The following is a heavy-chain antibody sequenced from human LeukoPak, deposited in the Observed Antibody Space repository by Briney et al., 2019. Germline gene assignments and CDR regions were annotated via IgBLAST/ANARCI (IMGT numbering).Heavy chain of an antibody. D-gene: IGHD3-10*01. J-gene: IGHJ4*02. V-gene: IGHV4-59*12. Sequence: SETLSLTCTVSGGSISSYYWSWIRQPPGKGLEWIGYIYYSGSTNYNPSLKSRVTISVDTSKNQFSLNLTSVTAADTAVYYCARWVVPGTLDYWGQGTLVTVSS. CDR2: IYYSGST. CDR1: GGSISSYY. CDR3: ARWVVPGTLDY.